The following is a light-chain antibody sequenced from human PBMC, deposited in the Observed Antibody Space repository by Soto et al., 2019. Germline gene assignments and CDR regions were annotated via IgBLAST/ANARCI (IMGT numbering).Light chain of an antibody. CDR1: QSLLYTSNNKNY. Sequence: IVVTQSPDSLAVSLGERATINCKSSQSLLYTSNNKNYLAWYQHKPGQPPKVLIYWASTRASGVPVRFSGSGSGTDFTLTISNLQAEDVAVYYCQQYYSTPGLTFGGGTKVEIK. CDR3: QQYYSTPGLT. J-gene: IGKJ4*01. CDR2: WAS. V-gene: IGKV4-1*01.